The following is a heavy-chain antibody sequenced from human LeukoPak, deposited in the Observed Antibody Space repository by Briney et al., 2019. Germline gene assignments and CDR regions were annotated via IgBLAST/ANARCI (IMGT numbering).Heavy chain of an antibody. D-gene: IGHD6-13*01. J-gene: IGHJ4*02. CDR3: AKGVAAVGI. CDR1: GFTFDDYA. Sequence: PGRSLRLSCAASGFTFDDYAMHWVRQAPGKGLEWVSGISWNSGSIGYADSVKGRFTISRDNAKNSLYLQMNSLRTDDTAVYYCAKGVAAVGIWGQGTLVTVSS. CDR2: ISWNSGSI. V-gene: IGHV3-9*01.